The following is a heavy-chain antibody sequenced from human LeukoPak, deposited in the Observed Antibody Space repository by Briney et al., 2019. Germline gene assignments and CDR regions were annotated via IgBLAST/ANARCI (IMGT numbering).Heavy chain of an antibody. CDR1: GDSIRSYY. CDR2: IHNNGDI. D-gene: IGHD3-22*01. V-gene: IGHV4-59*01. CDR3: GRWGYFDSGNYFVVDY. Sequence: PSETLSLTCIVSGDSIRSYYWNWIRQAPGKALEWIGHIHNNGDIAYNFSLKSRVTISMDTSRNQFSLKLSSVTAADTAVYYCGRWGYFDSGNYFVVDYWGQGTVVTVSS. J-gene: IGHJ4*02.